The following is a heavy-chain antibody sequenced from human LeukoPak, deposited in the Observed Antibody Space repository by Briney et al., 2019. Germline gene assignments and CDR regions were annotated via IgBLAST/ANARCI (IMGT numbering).Heavy chain of an antibody. CDR2: ISAYNGNT. CDR3: ARGGSSSPPGLDA. V-gene: IGHV1-18*01. CDR1: GFAFTTYG. Sequence: GASVTVSFTAAGFAFTTYGFTWVRQAPGQGVEWVGWISAYNGNTNYAQKFRDRVIMTTDTSTTTVYMELWSLTSDDTAVYYCARGGSSSPPGLDAWGQGTTVTVSS. J-gene: IGHJ6*02. D-gene: IGHD6-13*01.